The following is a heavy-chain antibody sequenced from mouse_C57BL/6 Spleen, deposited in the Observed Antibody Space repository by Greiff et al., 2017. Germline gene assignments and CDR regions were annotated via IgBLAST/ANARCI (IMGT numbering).Heavy chain of an antibody. V-gene: IGHV1-15*01. CDR2: IDPETGGT. CDR1: GYTFTDYE. CDR3: TREERYFDV. Sequence: SGAELVRPGASVTLSCKASGYTFTDYEMHWVKQTPVHGLEWIGAIDPETGGTAYNQKFKGKAILTADKSTSTAYMELLSLTSEDSAVYYCTREERYFDVWGTGTTVTVSS. J-gene: IGHJ1*03.